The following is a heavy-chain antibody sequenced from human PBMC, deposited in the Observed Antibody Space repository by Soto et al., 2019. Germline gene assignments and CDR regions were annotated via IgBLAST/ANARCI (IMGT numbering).Heavy chain of an antibody. V-gene: IGHV3-30-3*01. CDR2: ISYDGSNK. J-gene: IGHJ4*02. CDR3: AREWFHSHYGSSGYYPDY. CDR1: GFTFSSYA. Sequence: GGSLRLSCAASGFTFSSYAMHWVRQAPGKGLEWVAVISYDGSNKYYADSVKGRFTISRDNSKNTLYLQMNSLRAEDTAVYYCAREWFHSHYGSSGYYPDYWGQGTLVTVSS. D-gene: IGHD3-22*01.